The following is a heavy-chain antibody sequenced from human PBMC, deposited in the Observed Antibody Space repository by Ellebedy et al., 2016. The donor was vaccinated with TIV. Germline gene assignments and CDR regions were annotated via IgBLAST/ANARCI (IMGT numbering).Heavy chain of an antibody. V-gene: IGHV1-24*01. Sequence: AASVKVSCKVSGYTLTELSMHWVRQAPGKGLEWMGGFDPEDGESIYAQKFQGRVTMTEDTSTDTAYMELSSLRSEDTAVYYCATESLAEDYYDSSGPCCAFDIWGQGTLVTVSS. D-gene: IGHD3-22*01. J-gene: IGHJ3*02. CDR1: GYTLTELS. CDR2: FDPEDGES. CDR3: ATESLAEDYYDSSGPCCAFDI.